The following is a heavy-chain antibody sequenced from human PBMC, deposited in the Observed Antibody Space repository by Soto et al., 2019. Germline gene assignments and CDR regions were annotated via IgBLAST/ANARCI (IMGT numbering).Heavy chain of an antibody. CDR2: ISYDGSNK. J-gene: IGHJ4*02. Sequence: GGSLRLSFAASGFTFSSYAMHWVRQAPGKGLEWVAVISYDGSNKYYADSVKGRFTISRDNSKNTLYLQMNSLRAEDTAVYYCARKSGYSYGTIDYWGQGTLVTVSS. CDR1: GFTFSSYA. CDR3: ARKSGYSYGTIDY. V-gene: IGHV3-30-3*01. D-gene: IGHD5-18*01.